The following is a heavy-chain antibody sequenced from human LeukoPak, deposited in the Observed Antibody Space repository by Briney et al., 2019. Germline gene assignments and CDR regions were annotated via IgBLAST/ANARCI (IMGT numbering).Heavy chain of an antibody. CDR1: GFTFSNAW. V-gene: IGHV3-21*01. D-gene: IGHD3-22*01. CDR3: ASFSSGYYSVDY. J-gene: IGHJ4*02. CDR2: ISSSSSYI. Sequence: GGSLRLSCAASGFTFSNAWMNWVRQAPGKGLEWVSSISSSSSYIYYADSVKGRFTISRDNAKNSLYLQMNSLRAEDTAVYYCASFSSGYYSVDYWGQGTLVTVSS.